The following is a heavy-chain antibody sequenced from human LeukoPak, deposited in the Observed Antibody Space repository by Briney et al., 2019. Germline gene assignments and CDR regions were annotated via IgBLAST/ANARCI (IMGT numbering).Heavy chain of an antibody. J-gene: IGHJ3*02. D-gene: IGHD1-14*01. Sequence: GTLRLSCAASGFTFSSYGMSWVRQAPGKGLEWIGEINHSGSTNYNPSLKSRVTISVDTSKNQFSLKLSSVTAADTAVYYCARVEGPTDNAFDIWGQGTMVTVSS. CDR3: ARVEGPTDNAFDI. CDR2: INHSGST. CDR1: GFTFSSYG. V-gene: IGHV4-34*01.